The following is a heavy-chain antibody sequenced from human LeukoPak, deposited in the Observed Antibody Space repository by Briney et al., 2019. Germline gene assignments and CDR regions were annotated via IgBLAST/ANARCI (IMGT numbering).Heavy chain of an antibody. D-gene: IGHD3-16*01. J-gene: IGHJ4*02. V-gene: IGHV1-18*01. CDR1: GYTFTSYG. CDR3: ARDPPRLTLASPGDY. CDR2: ISANNGDT. Sequence: GASVKVSCKASGYTFTSYGIAWVRQAPGQGLQWMGWISANNGDTSYSQKLQGRVTMTTDTSTNTAYMAVSTLTSDDTAVYYCARDPPRLTLASPGDYWGQGTLVIVSS.